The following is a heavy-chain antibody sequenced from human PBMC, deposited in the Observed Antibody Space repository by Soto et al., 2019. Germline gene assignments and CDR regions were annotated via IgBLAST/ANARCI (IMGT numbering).Heavy chain of an antibody. D-gene: IGHD3-10*01. CDR3: ARARGFGDRVFDY. CDR1: GGSISSGDYY. V-gene: IGHV4-30-4*01. Sequence: PSETLSLTCTVSGGSISSGDYYWSWIRQPPGKGLEWIGYIYYSGSTYYNPSLKSRVTISVDTSKNQFSLKLSSVTAADTAVYYCARARGFGDRVFDYWGQGTLVTVSS. J-gene: IGHJ4*02. CDR2: IYYSGST.